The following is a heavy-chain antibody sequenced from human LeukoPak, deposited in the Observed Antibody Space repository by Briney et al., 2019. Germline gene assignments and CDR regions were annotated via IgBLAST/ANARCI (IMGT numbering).Heavy chain of an antibody. CDR2: IRYDGSNK. J-gene: IGHJ5*02. D-gene: IGHD3-3*01. CDR1: GFTFSSYG. Sequence: GGSLRLSCAASGFTFSSYGMHWVRQAPGKGLEWVAFIRYDGSNKYYADSVKGRFTISRDNSKNTLYLQMNSLRAEDTAVYYCANIPHYDFWSGPASPWGQGTLVTVSS. CDR3: ANIPHYDFWSGPASP. V-gene: IGHV3-30*02.